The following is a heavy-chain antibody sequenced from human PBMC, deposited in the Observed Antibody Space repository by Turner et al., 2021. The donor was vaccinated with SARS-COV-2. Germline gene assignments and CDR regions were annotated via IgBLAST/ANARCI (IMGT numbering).Heavy chain of an antibody. CDR3: ARGPHPRGFDY. CDR2: IYSGGST. D-gene: IGHD3-10*01. Sequence: ELQLVETGGGLIQPGGSLRLSCAASGFTVSSNSMSWVRQAPGKGLERVSVIYSGGSTYYADSVKGRFTISRDNSKNTLYLQMNSLRAEDTAVYYCARGPHPRGFDYWGQGTLVTVSS. CDR1: GFTVSSNS. V-gene: IGHV3-53*02. J-gene: IGHJ4*02.